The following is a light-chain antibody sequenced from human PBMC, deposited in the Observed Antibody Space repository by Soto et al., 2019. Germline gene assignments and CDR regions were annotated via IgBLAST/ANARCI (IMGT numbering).Light chain of an antibody. Sequence: DIVMTQSPLSLPVTPGEPASISCRSSQSLLHSNGYNYLDWYLLKPGQSPQLLIYLGSNRASGVAAGCSGCRSVTEFKRKITSVEAEDVGIYYCMQGLQLPFTFG. V-gene: IGKV2-28*01. CDR2: LGS. J-gene: IGKJ5*01. CDR1: QSLLHSNGYNY. CDR3: MQGLQLPFT.